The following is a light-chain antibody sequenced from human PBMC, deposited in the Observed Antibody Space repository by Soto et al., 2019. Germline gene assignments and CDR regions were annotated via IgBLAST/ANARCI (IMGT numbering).Light chain of an antibody. Sequence: EIVMTQSPATLSLSPGERAALACRASQSINSALAWYQQKPGQPPRLLIYGASTRATSVPARITGSESGSEVTITISGLQSEDFAVYYCQQGHNWPLTFAQGTRLE. J-gene: IGKJ2*01. V-gene: IGKV3-15*01. CDR3: QQGHNWPLT. CDR1: QSINSA. CDR2: GAS.